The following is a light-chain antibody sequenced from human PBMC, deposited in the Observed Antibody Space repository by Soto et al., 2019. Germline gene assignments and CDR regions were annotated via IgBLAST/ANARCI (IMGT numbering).Light chain of an antibody. V-gene: IGLV3-1*01. Sequence: SYELSQAPSMSVSPGQTASITCSGNKLADKYVCWYQQRPGQSPVLVIYQDGKRPSGIPARFSVSNSGNTATLTNSGTQAMDEAVYFCQAWDISTVVFGGGTKLTVL. J-gene: IGLJ2*01. CDR3: QAWDISTVV. CDR1: KLADKY. CDR2: QDG.